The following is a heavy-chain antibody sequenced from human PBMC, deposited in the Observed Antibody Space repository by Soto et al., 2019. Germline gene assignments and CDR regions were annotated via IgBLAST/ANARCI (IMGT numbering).Heavy chain of an antibody. D-gene: IGHD6-19*01. J-gene: IGHJ6*02. V-gene: IGHV1-69*02. Sequence: QVQLVQSGAEVKKPGSSVKVSCKASGDTFSSYTISWVRQAPGQGLEWVGKIIPMFGIANYTQKFQGRVTITADKSTSTAYMELRSLRSEDTAVYYCVEAVTGTRCVYGMDVWGQGTTVTVSS. CDR2: IIPMFGIA. CDR1: GDTFSSYT. CDR3: VEAVTGTRCVYGMDV.